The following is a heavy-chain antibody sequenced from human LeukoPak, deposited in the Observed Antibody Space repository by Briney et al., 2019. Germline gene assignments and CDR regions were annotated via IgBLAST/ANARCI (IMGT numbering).Heavy chain of an antibody. D-gene: IGHD1-26*01. J-gene: IGHJ3*02. CDR3: ARDVGASAPDAFDI. CDR2: ISSSGSTI. CDR1: GFTFSSYW. V-gene: IGHV3-48*04. Sequence: GGSLRLSCAASGFTFSSYWMSWVRQAPGKGLEWVSYISSSGSTIYYADSVKGRFTISRDNAKNSLYLQMNSLRVEDTDVYYCARDVGASAPDAFDIWGQGTMVTVSS.